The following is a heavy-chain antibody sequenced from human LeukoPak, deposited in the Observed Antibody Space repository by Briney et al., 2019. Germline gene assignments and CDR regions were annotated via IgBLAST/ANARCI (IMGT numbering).Heavy chain of an antibody. CDR1: GYTFTSYY. CDR2: INPSGGST. J-gene: IGHJ4*02. Sequence: ASVKVSCKASGYTFTSYYMHWVRPAPGQGLEWMGIINPSGGSTSYAQKFQGRVTMTRDTSTSTVYMELSSLRSEDTAVYYCARDRYCSSTSCYIFDYWGQGTLVTVSS. CDR3: ARDRYCSSTSCYIFDY. D-gene: IGHD2-2*02. V-gene: IGHV1-46*01.